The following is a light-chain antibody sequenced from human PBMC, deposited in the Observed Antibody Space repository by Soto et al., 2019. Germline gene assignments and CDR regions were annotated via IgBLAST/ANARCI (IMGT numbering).Light chain of an antibody. CDR1: QSLVHSDGNTY. Sequence: DIVLTQTPLSSPVTLGQPASISCRSSQSLVHSDGNTYLNWLQQRPGQPPRLLIYEVSNRFSGVTDRFRGSGAGTDFTLEISRVEAEDVWVYYCMQTTQFPLTCGGGTKVEIK. CDR2: EVS. V-gene: IGKV2-24*01. J-gene: IGKJ4*01. CDR3: MQTTQFPLT.